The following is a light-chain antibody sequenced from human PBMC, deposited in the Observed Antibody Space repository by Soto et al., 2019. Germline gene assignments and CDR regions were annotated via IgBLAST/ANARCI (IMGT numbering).Light chain of an antibody. CDR2: DVS. CDR3: SSYTSSSTDVV. Sequence: QSALTQPASVSGSPGQSITISCTGTSSDVGGYNYVSWYQQHPGKAPKLMIYDVSNRPSGGSNRFSGSKSGNTASLTISGLQAEDEADYSCSSYTSSSTDVVFGGGTKLTVL. V-gene: IGLV2-14*01. J-gene: IGLJ2*01. CDR1: SSDVGGYNY.